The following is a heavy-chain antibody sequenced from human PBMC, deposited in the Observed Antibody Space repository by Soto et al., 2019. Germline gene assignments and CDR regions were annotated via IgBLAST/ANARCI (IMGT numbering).Heavy chain of an antibody. Sequence: QVQLVESGGGVVQPGRSLRLSCAASGFTFSSYGMHWVRQAPGKGLEWVAVIWYDGRNKYYADSVKGRFTISRDNSKNTLYLQTNSLRAEDTAVYYCARDFEVVAATLPDYWGQGTLVTVSS. CDR3: ARDFEVVAATLPDY. D-gene: IGHD2-15*01. V-gene: IGHV3-33*01. CDR2: IWYDGRNK. CDR1: GFTFSSYG. J-gene: IGHJ4*02.